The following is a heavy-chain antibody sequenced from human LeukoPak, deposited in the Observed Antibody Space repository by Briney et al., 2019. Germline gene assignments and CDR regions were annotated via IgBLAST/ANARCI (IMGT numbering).Heavy chain of an antibody. Sequence: ASVNVSCTASGYTFTSYAMHWVRQAPGQRLEWMGWINAGNGNTKYSQKFQGRVTITRDTSASTAYMELSSLRSEDTAVYYCASNDYGGNSGEDYWGQGTLVTVSS. J-gene: IGHJ4*02. V-gene: IGHV1-3*01. D-gene: IGHD4-23*01. CDR1: GYTFTSYA. CDR3: ASNDYGGNSGEDY. CDR2: INAGNGNT.